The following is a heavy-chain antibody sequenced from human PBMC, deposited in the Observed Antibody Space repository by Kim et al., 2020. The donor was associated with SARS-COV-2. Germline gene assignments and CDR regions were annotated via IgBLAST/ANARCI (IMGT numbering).Heavy chain of an antibody. CDR1: GGSISSYY. D-gene: IGHD3-3*01. CDR2: IYTSGST. V-gene: IGHV4-4*07. J-gene: IGHJ3*02. CDR3: ARDSPYYDFWSGPIHPSWRMAFDI. Sequence: SETLSLTCTVSGGSISSYYWSWIRQPAGKGLEWIGRIYTSGSTNYNPSLKSRVTMSVDTSKNQFSLKLSSVTAADTAVYYCARDSPYYDFWSGPIHPSWRMAFDIWGQGTMVTVSS.